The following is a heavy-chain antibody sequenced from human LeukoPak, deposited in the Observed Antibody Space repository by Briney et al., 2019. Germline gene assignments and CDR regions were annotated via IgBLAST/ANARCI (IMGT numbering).Heavy chain of an antibody. CDR1: GYXFTSYG. V-gene: IGHV1-18*01. J-gene: IGHJ5*02. CDR2: ISAYNGNT. CDR3: AREKGIAAAGLNWFDP. Sequence: RASVKVSCKASGYXFTSYGISWVRQAPGQGLEWMGWISAYNGNTNYAQKLQGRVTMTTDTSTSTAYMELRSLRSDDTAVYYCAREKGIAAAGLNWFDPWGQGTLVTVSS. D-gene: IGHD6-13*01.